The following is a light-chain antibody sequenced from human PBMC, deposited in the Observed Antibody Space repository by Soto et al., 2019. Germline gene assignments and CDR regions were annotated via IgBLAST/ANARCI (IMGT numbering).Light chain of an antibody. V-gene: IGKV4-1*01. J-gene: IGKJ1*01. CDR3: QQYYSSPWT. CDR1: QSVLYSSNNMNY. CDR2: WAS. Sequence: DVVLTQSPDSLAVSLGERATINCKSSQSVLYSSNNMNYLAWYQQKAGQPPKLLIYWASTRESGVPDRFGGSGSGTEFTLTISSLQAEDVEVYYCQQYYSSPWTLGQGTRVDSK.